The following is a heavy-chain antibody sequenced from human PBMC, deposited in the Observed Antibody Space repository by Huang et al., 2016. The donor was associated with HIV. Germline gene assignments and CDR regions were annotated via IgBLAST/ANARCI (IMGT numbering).Heavy chain of an antibody. D-gene: IGHD5-12*01. V-gene: IGHV3-30-3*01. CDR1: GFSFANYA. CDR3: TREYTVAGAFDL. J-gene: IGHJ3*01. Sequence: QVQLVESGGGVVQPGRSLRLSCAASGFSFANYAMHWVRQAPGKRMEWWTFISNDGSSRYYADSVKGRFTISRDNFKNALYLQMNRLRGDDTAVYYCTREYTVAGAFDLWGQGTMVTVSS. CDR2: ISNDGSSR.